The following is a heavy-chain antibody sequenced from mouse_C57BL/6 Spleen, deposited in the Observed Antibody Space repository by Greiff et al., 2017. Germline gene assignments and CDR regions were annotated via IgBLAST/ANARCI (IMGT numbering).Heavy chain of an antibody. CDR2: IYPGDGDT. Sequence: VQLQQSGPELVKPGASVKISCKASGYAFSSSWMNWVKQRPGKGLEWLGRIYPGDGDTNYNGKFQGKATLTADKSSSTAYMQLSSLTSEDSAVYFCGFYYYGSSPLYYAMDYWGQGTSVTVSS. J-gene: IGHJ4*01. V-gene: IGHV1-82*01. CDR1: GYAFSSSW. CDR3: GFYYYGSSPLYYAMDY. D-gene: IGHD1-1*01.